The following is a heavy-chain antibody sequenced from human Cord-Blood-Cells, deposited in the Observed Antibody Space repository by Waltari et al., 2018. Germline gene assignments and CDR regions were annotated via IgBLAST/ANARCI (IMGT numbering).Heavy chain of an antibody. D-gene: IGHD2-15*01. CDR3: ARVKGKLPDAFDI. J-gene: IGHJ3*02. CDR2: INSDGSST. CDR1: GFTFSSYW. Sequence: EVQLVESGGGLVQPGGSLRLSCAASGFTFSSYWMHWVRQAPGKGLVWVARINSDGSSTSYADSVKGRFTISRDNAKNTLYLQMNSLRAEDTAVYYCARVKGKLPDAFDIWGQGTMVTVSS. V-gene: IGHV3-74*01.